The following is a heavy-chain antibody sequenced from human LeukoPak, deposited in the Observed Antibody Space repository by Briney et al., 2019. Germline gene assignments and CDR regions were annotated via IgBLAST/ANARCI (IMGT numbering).Heavy chain of an antibody. J-gene: IGHJ6*03. D-gene: IGHD2-2*01. CDR3: ASHCSSTSCYRYYYMDV. CDR1: GYTFTSYG. V-gene: IGHV1-18*01. CDR2: ISAYNGNT. Sequence: ASVKVSCKASGYTFTSYGISWVRQAPGQGLEWMGWISAYNGNTNYAQKLQGRVTMTTDTSTSTAYMELSSLRSEDTAVYYCASHCSSTSCYRYYYMDVWGKGTTVTVSS.